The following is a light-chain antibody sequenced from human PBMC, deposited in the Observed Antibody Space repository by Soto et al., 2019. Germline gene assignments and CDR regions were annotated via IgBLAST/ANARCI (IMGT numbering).Light chain of an antibody. CDR3: QQYDSYSVT. V-gene: IGKV1-5*03. CDR2: QAS. CDR1: QSVSNW. Sequence: EIQMTQSPSTLSASIGDRVTISCRASQSVSNWLAWYQQKPGKAPKLLIYQASTLNSGVPSRFSGSGSGTEFTLTISSLQPDDFATYYCQQYDSYSVTFGQGTKLEIK. J-gene: IGKJ2*01.